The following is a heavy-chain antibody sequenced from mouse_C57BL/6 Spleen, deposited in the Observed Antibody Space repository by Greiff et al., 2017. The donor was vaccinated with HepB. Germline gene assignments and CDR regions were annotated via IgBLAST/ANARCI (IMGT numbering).Heavy chain of an antibody. Sequence: VQLQQSGAELVRPGASVKLSCTASGFNIKDYYMHWVKQRPEQGLEWIGRIDPEDGDTEYAPKFQGKATMTADTSSNTAYLQLSSLTSDDTAVYYCTTGGVLEDYAMDYWGQGTSVTVSS. CDR1: GFNIKDYY. V-gene: IGHV14-1*01. CDR2: IDPEDGDT. J-gene: IGHJ4*01. CDR3: TTGGVLEDYAMDY.